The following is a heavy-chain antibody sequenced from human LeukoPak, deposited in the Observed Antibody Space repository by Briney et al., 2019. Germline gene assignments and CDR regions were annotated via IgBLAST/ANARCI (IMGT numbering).Heavy chain of an antibody. V-gene: IGHV1-18*01. Sequence: ASVKVSCKASGYTFPSYGISWVRQAPGQGLEWMGWISAYNGNTHYAQEVQGRVTMTTDTSTSTAYMDLRSLKSDDTAVYYCARDTGTAMALRWFDPWGQGTLVTVSS. J-gene: IGHJ5*02. D-gene: IGHD5-18*01. CDR1: GYTFPSYG. CDR2: ISAYNGNT. CDR3: ARDTGTAMALRWFDP.